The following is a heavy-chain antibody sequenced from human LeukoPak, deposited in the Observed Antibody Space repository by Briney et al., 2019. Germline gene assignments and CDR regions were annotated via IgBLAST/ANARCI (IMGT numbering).Heavy chain of an antibody. CDR3: ARYWSSWSADF. J-gene: IGHJ4*02. CDR2: INSRGSTI. CDR1: GFSLSGYW. Sequence: GGSLRLSCAASGFSLSGYWMSWVRRAPGKGLECVSYINSRGSTISYADSVKGRFTISRDNAKNSLYLQMNSLRAEDTAVYYCARYWSSWSADFWSQGTLVTVSS. D-gene: IGHD6-13*01. V-gene: IGHV3-48*01.